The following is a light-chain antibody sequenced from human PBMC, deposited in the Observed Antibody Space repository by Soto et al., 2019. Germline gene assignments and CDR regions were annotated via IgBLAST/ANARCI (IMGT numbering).Light chain of an antibody. CDR2: AAS. CDR3: QQAYTSPFT. J-gene: IGKJ3*01. V-gene: IGKV1D-12*01. CDR1: EGISTW. Sequence: DIQMTQSPSSVSASVGDRVSITCRASEGISTWLAWYQQRPGRAPKLLIYAASTLHGGVPSRFSGSGSGTDFTLTITSLQPEDFATYYCQQAYTSPFTFGPGTKVDIK.